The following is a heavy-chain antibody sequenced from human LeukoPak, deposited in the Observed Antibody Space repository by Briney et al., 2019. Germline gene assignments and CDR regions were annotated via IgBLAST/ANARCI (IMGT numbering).Heavy chain of an antibody. CDR1: GYTFTGYY. Sequence: EAPVKVSCKASGYTFTGYYMHWVRQAPGQELEWMGIINPSDGSTNYARNFQGRVTMTRDTSTSTVYMELGSLRSEDTAVYYCARVVADSSGWETLDYWGQGTLVTVSS. V-gene: IGHV1-46*01. D-gene: IGHD6-19*01. CDR2: INPSDGST. J-gene: IGHJ4*02. CDR3: ARVVADSSGWETLDY.